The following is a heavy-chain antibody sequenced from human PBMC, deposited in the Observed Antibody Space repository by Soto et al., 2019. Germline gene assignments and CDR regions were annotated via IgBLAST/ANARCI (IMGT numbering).Heavy chain of an antibody. CDR2: ISAYNGNT. CDR1: GYTFTSYG. D-gene: IGHD3-3*01. CDR3: ARDGYRQSGYYWREEEYGMDV. Sequence: ASVKVSCKASGYTFTSYGISWVRQAPGQGLEWMGWISAYNGNTNYAQKLQGRVTMTTDTSTSTAYMELRSLRSDDTAVYYCARDGYRQSGYYWREEEYGMDVWDQGTTVTVSS. J-gene: IGHJ6*02. V-gene: IGHV1-18*04.